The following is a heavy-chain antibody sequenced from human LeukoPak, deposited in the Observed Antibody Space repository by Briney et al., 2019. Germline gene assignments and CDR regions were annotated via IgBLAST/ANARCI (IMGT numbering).Heavy chain of an antibody. J-gene: IGHJ4*02. Sequence: PSETLSLTCTVSGGSISSSSYYWGWIRRPPGKGLEWIGSIYYSGSTYYNPSLKSRVTISVDTSKNQFSLKLSSVTAADTAVYYCARLEDVDTAMVPHRHFDYWGQGTLVTVSS. CDR3: ARLEDVDTAMVPHRHFDY. V-gene: IGHV4-39*01. CDR2: IYYSGST. D-gene: IGHD5-18*01. CDR1: GGSISSSSYY.